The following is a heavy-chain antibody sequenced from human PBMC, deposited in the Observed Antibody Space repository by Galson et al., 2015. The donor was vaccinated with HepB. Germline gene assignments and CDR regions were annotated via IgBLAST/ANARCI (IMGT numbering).Heavy chain of an antibody. Sequence: SVKVSCKASGYTFTSYGLSWVRQAPGQGLEWMGWISTSRGNTNYAQNLQGRVTMTINTSTSTAYMELRGLRSDDTAVYFCARDPRDKSGYYNGMDVWGQGTTVIVSS. D-gene: IGHD1-26*01. CDR3: ARDPRDKSGYYNGMDV. V-gene: IGHV1-18*01. CDR2: ISTSRGNT. CDR1: GYTFTSYG. J-gene: IGHJ6*02.